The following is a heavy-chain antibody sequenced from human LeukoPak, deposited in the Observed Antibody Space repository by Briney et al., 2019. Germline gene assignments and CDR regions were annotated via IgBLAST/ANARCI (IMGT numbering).Heavy chain of an antibody. V-gene: IGHV3-23*01. D-gene: IGHD6-13*01. J-gene: IGHJ4*02. CDR2: ISGSGGST. CDR1: GFTFSSYA. Sequence: GGSLRLSCAASGFTFSSYAMSWVRQAPGKGLEWVSAISGSGGSTYYADSVKGRFTISRDNSKNTLCLQMNSLRAEDTAVYYCAKETGYSSSWYYFDYWGQGTLVTVSS. CDR3: AKETGYSSSWYYFDY.